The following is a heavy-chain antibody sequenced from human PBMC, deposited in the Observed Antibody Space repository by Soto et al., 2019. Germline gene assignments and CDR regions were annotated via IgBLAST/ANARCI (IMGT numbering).Heavy chain of an antibody. Sequence: QVQLVESGGGVVQPGRSLRLSCAASGFTFSSYGMHWVRQAPGKGLEWVAVISYDGSNKYYADSVKGRFTISRDNSKNTLYLQMNSLRAEDTAVYYCAKREVTVVFNGMDVWGQGTTVTVSS. D-gene: IGHD4-17*01. CDR3: AKREVTVVFNGMDV. CDR2: ISYDGSNK. V-gene: IGHV3-30*18. J-gene: IGHJ6*02. CDR1: GFTFSSYG.